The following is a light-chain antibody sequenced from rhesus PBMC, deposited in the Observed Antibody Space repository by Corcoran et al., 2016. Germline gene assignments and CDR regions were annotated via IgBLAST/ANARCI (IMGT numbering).Light chain of an antibody. J-gene: IGKJ4*01. V-gene: IGKV3-40*01. CDR2: SAS. CDR1: ESVGSY. Sequence: EIVMTQSPATLSLSPGETATLSCRASESVGSYLAWYQQKPGQAPKLLVHSASFRATGIPDRFSGSGSRTDFTLTISSLEPEDVGVYHCQQYNDLLTFGGGTKVEIK. CDR3: QQYNDLLT.